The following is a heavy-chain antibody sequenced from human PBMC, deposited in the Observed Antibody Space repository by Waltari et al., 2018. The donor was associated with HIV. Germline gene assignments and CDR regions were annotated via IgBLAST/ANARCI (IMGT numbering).Heavy chain of an antibody. CDR2: IWYDGSKK. V-gene: IGHV3-33*01. Sequence: VPLAASGVGAVQPGPHLSLSRAPSASSLHHHGMDWVRQAPRKGLEWVAGIWYDGSKKYYADSAKGRFTSSRDNSKNTLYLQINSLRVEDTAVYFCVRTRLGGDGMDVWGQGTTVTVS. CDR3: VRTRLGGDGMDV. CDR1: ASSLHHHG. J-gene: IGHJ6*02. D-gene: IGHD6-6*01.